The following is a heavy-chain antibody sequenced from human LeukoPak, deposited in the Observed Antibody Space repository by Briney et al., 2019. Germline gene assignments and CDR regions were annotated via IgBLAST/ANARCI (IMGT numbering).Heavy chain of an antibody. CDR2: IYYSGNT. V-gene: IGHV4-59*08. Sequence: PSETLSLTCTVSGGSIRSYYWNWIRQPPGKGLEWIGYIYYSGNTNYNPSLKSRVTISVDTSKNLCSLRLSSVTAADTAVYYCARHAIYSGGYSYWFDPWGLGTLVSVSS. D-gene: IGHD1-26*01. CDR1: GGSIRSYY. J-gene: IGHJ5*02. CDR3: ARHAIYSGGYSYWFDP.